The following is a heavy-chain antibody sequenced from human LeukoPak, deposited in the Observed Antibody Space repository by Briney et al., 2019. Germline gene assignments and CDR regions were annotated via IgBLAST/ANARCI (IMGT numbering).Heavy chain of an antibody. V-gene: IGHV3-53*01. CDR3: ARSLRVRGVPDYMDV. CDR1: GFTFSNYG. Sequence: QPGGSLRLSCAASGFTFSNYGMSWVRQPPGKGLEWVSVIHKNAITSYADTVRGRLTISRDNSKNTQYPQMNNLRVDDTAVYYCARSLRVRGVPDYMDVWGKGTTVTVYS. CDR2: IHKNAIT. D-gene: IGHD3-10*01. J-gene: IGHJ6*03.